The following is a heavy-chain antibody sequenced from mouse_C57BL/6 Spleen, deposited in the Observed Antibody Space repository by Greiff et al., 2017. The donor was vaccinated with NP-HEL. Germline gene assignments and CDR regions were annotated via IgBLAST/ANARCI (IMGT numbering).Heavy chain of an antibody. V-gene: IGHV3-6*01. CDR2: ISNDGSN. CDR3: ARDGGYYGSSPSWYFDV. D-gene: IGHD1-1*01. J-gene: IGHJ1*03. CDR1: GYSITSGYY. Sequence: EVQLQQSGPGLVKPSQSLSLTCSVTGYSITSGYYWNWIRQLPGNQQEWLGYISNDGSNNYNQSLKNRITITRDKSKNQFFLKLKSVTTEDTATYYCARDGGYYGSSPSWYFDVWGTGTTVTVSS.